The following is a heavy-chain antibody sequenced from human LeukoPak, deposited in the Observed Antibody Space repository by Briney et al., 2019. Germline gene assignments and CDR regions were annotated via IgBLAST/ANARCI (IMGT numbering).Heavy chain of an antibody. V-gene: IGHV3-23*01. CDR2: ISGSGGSI. D-gene: IGHD1-1*01. CDR3: AKDQPGAGFDL. Sequence: GGSLRLSCAASGFSFRTYDLSWVRQAPGKGLEWVSGISGSGGSIKYADSLKGRFTISRDNSKKNLYLQMNSLAAEDTAVYYCAKDQPGAGFDLWGQGTLVTVAS. CDR1: GFSFRTYD. J-gene: IGHJ5*02.